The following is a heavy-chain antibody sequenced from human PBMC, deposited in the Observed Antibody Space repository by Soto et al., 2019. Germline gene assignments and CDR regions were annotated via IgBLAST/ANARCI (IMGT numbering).Heavy chain of an antibody. D-gene: IGHD2-8*01. CDR1: GYTFTDYY. CDR2: INPSGGRP. CDR3: ARPPFPGCINAVCYPFDY. J-gene: IGHJ4*02. Sequence: QVQLVQSGAEVKKPGASVKVSCKASGYTFTDYYIHWVRQAPGQGLEWMGMINPSGGRPDYAQKLRGRVTMTRDTSTGTVYLELSSLSSEDTAVYYCARPPFPGCINAVCYPFDYWGQGTLVTVSS. V-gene: IGHV1-46*01.